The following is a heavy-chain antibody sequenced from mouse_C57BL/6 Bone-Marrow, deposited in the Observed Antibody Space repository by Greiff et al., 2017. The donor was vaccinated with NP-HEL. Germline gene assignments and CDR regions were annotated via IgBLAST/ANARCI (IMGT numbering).Heavy chain of an antibody. Sequence: VKLQQSGPELVKPGASVKISCKASGYAFSSSWMNWVKQRPGKGLEWIGRIYPGDGDTNYNGKFKGKATLTADKSSSTAYMQLSSLTSEDSAVYFCANPYYGSSDYAMDYWGQGTSVTVSS. CDR3: ANPYYGSSDYAMDY. J-gene: IGHJ4*01. V-gene: IGHV1-82*01. D-gene: IGHD1-1*01. CDR1: GYAFSSSW. CDR2: IYPGDGDT.